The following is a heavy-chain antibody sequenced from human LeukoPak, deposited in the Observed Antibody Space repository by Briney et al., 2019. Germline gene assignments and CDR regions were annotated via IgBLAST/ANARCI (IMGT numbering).Heavy chain of an antibody. V-gene: IGHV4-4*09. CDR2: IHASGPT. CDR3: ARHDAGIAARPFDN. CDR1: GGSISTYY. D-gene: IGHD6-6*01. J-gene: IGHJ4*02. Sequence: PSETLSLTCTVSGGSISTYYWSWIRRPPGKGLEGIAYIHASGPTNYHPSLQSRIPISVDTYKNQFSLKLSSVTAADTAVYYCARHDAGIAARPFDNWGQGTLVTVSS.